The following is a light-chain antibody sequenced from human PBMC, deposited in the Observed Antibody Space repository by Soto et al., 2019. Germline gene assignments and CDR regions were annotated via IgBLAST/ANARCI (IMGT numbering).Light chain of an antibody. Sequence: EIVLTQSPGTLSLSPGERATLSCRASQSVSSSYLAWYQQKPGQAPRLLIYGASSRATGIPDRFSGSGSGTDFTLTISRLEPEDFAVYDCQQYGSSPLTWTFGQGTKVEIK. V-gene: IGKV3-20*01. CDR1: QSVSSSY. CDR3: QQYGSSPLTWT. J-gene: IGKJ1*01. CDR2: GAS.